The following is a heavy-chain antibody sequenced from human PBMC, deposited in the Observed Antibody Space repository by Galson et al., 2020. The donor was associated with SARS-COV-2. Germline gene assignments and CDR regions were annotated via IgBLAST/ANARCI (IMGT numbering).Heavy chain of an antibody. D-gene: IGHD3-10*01. Sequence: SETLSLTCTVSGGSISSYYWSWIRQPAGKGLEWIGRIYTSGSTNYNPSLKSRVTMSVDTSKNQFSLKLSSVTAADTAVYYCASEHMVRGVPDYWGQGTLVTVSS. J-gene: IGHJ4*02. CDR1: GGSISSYY. CDR2: IYTSGST. V-gene: IGHV4-4*07. CDR3: ASEHMVRGVPDY.